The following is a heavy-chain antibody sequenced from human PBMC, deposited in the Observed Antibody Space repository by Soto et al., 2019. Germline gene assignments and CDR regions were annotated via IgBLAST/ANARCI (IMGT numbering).Heavy chain of an antibody. V-gene: IGHV4-4*07. CDR2: IFSSGST. Sequence: PSETLSLTCTASGGSINTFYWSWVRQPAGKGLEWIGRIFSSGSTSFNPSLESRVAMSVDTSKNHFSLNLSSVTAADMAVYYCAREGSYSAYNFAHGIQLWSFDFWGQGALGTVS. CDR3: AREGSYSAYNFAHGIQLWSFDF. D-gene: IGHD5-12*01. J-gene: IGHJ4*02. CDR1: GGSINTFY.